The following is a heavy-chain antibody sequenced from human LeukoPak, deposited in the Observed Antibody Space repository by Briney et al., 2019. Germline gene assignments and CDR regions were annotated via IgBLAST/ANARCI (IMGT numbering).Heavy chain of an antibody. CDR2: IGASAEST. CDR3: AKDIQLST. V-gene: IGHV3-23*01. J-gene: IGHJ3*01. Sequence: GRSLRLSCAASGFTFSVAAMTCVRQAPGKGLEWVSIIGASAESTYYADSVKGRFTTSRDNSKHTLSLQMTSLRVEDTAMYLCAKDIQLSTWGLGTIGTVSS. D-gene: IGHD5-24*01. CDR1: GFTFSVAA.